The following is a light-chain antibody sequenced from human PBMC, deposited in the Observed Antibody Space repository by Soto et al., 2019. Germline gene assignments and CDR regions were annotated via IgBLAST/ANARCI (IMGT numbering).Light chain of an antibody. V-gene: IGLV2-14*03. Sequence: SVLTQPASVSGSPGQSVTISCTGTSSDVGGYNYVSWYQQHPGKAPKLIIYDVNNRPSGVSDRFSGSKSGNTAALTISGLQAEDGTDYYCSSYTSSSTPFVFGTGTKVTVL. CDR3: SSYTSSSTPFV. CDR1: SSDVGGYNY. CDR2: DVN. J-gene: IGLJ1*01.